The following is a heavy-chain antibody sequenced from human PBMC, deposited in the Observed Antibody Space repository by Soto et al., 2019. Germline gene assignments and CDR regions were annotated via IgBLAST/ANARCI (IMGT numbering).Heavy chain of an antibody. Sequence: SVKVSCKASGYTFTSYAISWVRQAPGQGLEWMGGIIPIFGIGNDAQRFQGRVTITADESTGTAYMELSSLRSEDTGVYYCARSAITLFGVVSIPPHYYSEMDVWGQGTTVTVSS. CDR3: ARSAITLFGVVSIPPHYYSEMDV. J-gene: IGHJ6*02. V-gene: IGHV1-69*13. CDR2: IIPIFGIG. CDR1: GYTFTSYA. D-gene: IGHD3-3*01.